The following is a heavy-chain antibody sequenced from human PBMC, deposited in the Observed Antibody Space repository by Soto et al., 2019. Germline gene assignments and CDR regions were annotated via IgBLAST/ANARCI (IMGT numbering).Heavy chain of an antibody. V-gene: IGHV3-30-3*01. CDR3: ARGRYYDSSGYYFDFDY. Sequence: QVQLVESGGGVVQPGRSLRLSCAASGFTFSSYAMHWVRQAPGKGLEWVAVISYDGSNKYYADSVKGRFTISRDNSKNTLYLQMNSLRAEDTAVYYCARGRYYDSSGYYFDFDYWGQGTLVTVSS. J-gene: IGHJ4*02. CDR1: GFTFSSYA. D-gene: IGHD3-22*01. CDR2: ISYDGSNK.